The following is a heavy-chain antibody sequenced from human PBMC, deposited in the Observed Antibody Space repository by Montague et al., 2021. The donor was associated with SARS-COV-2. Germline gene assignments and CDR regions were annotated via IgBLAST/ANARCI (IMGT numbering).Heavy chain of an antibody. CDR1: GYSISSSNW. D-gene: IGHD5-24*01. J-gene: IGHJ4*02. CDR3: AKSADHNYFLDS. CDR2: IYHTGST. V-gene: IGHV4-28*01. Sequence: SETLSLTCAVSGYSISSSNWWGWIRRAPGRGLEWIGYIYHTGSTYYNPSLKSRVTMSVDRSNNLFSLELSSVTAVDTAVYYCAKSADHNYFLDSWGQGTPVTVSS.